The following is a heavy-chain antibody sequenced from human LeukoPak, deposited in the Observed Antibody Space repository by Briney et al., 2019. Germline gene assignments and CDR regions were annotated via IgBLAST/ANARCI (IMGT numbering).Heavy chain of an antibody. Sequence: SVKVSCKASGGTFSSYAISWVRQAPGQGLEWMGGIIPIFGTANYAQKFQGRVTITADESTSTAYMELSSLRSEDTAVYYCARGHYASSGYPRNDYYYYGMDVWGQGTTVTVSS. V-gene: IGHV1-69*13. J-gene: IGHJ6*02. D-gene: IGHD3-22*01. CDR3: ARGHYASSGYPRNDYYYYGMDV. CDR1: GGTFSSYA. CDR2: IIPIFGTA.